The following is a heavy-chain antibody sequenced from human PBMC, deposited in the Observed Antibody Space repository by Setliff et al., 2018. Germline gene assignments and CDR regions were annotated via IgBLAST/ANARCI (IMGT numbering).Heavy chain of an antibody. D-gene: IGHD2-21*01. CDR1: GLTFSTYW. J-gene: IGHJ4*01. V-gene: IGHV3-7*03. CDR3: ARRRRIPYFENFFDN. Sequence: GGSLRLSCAASGLTFSTYWMNWVRQAPGKGLEWVANINHAGSDKYYVDSVKGRFTISRDNAKNSLYLQMNSLRADDTAVYYCARRRRIPYFENFFDNWGQGTLVTVSS. CDR2: INHAGSDK.